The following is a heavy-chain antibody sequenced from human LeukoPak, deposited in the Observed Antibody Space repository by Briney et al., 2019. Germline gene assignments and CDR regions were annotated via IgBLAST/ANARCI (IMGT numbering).Heavy chain of an antibody. Sequence: SETLSLTCTVSGGSISSYYWSWIRQPAGKGLEWIGYIYHSGSTYYNPSLKSRVTISVDRSKNQFSLKLSSVTAADTAVYYCARGTYCGGDCYSEYFQHWGQGTLVTVSS. V-gene: IGHV4-59*12. D-gene: IGHD2-21*02. J-gene: IGHJ1*01. CDR2: IYHSGST. CDR3: ARGTYCGGDCYSEYFQH. CDR1: GGSISSYY.